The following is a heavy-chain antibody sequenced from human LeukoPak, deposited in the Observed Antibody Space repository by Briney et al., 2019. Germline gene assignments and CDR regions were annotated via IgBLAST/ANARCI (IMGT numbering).Heavy chain of an antibody. CDR2: IYYSGST. V-gene: IGHV4-59*08. Sequence: SETLSLTCTVSGGSISSYYWSWIRQPPGKGLEWIGYIYYSGSTNYNPSLKSRVAISVDTSQNQFSLRLTSVTAADTAVYYCARHGGYNFDYWGQGTLVTVSS. CDR1: GGSISSYY. D-gene: IGHD5-18*01. J-gene: IGHJ4*02. CDR3: ARHGGYNFDY.